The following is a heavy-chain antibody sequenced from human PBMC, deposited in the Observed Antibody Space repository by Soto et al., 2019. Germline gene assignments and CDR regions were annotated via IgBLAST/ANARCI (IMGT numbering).Heavy chain of an antibody. Sequence: QLQLQESGPGLVKPSETLSLTCTVSGGSISSSSYYWGWIRQPPGKELEWIGAIYHSGSTYYHPSLRSLVTISLDTSKNPFSLRLTSLTAADTAVYFCARQTGGFGYYFDYWGQGTLVTVSS. D-gene: IGHD3-16*01. CDR1: GGSISSSSYY. V-gene: IGHV4-39*01. CDR2: IYHSGST. J-gene: IGHJ4*02. CDR3: ARQTGGFGYYFDY.